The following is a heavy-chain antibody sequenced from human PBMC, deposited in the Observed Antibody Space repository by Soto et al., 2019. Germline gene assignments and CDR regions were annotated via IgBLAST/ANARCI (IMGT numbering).Heavy chain of an antibody. J-gene: IGHJ4*02. CDR2: IYYSGST. CDR3: ARELGWADYDFWSGYYPSHFDY. Sequence: SETLSLTCTVSGGSISSSSYYWGWIRQPPGKGLEWIGSIYYSGSTYYNPSLKSRVTISVDTSKNQFSLKLSSVTAADTAVYYCARELGWADYDFWSGYYPSHFDYWGQGTLVTVSS. D-gene: IGHD3-3*01. V-gene: IGHV4-39*02. CDR1: GGSISSSSYY.